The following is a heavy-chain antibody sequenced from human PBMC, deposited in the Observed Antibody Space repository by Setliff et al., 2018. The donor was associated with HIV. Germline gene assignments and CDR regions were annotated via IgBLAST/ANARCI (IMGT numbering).Heavy chain of an antibody. CDR1: GGSFTDIGGSFTDYY. V-gene: IGHV4-34*01. J-gene: IGHJ4*02. D-gene: IGHD3-10*01. CDR2: INHSGST. CDR3: ARNTRAGDFDY. Sequence: PSETLSLTCAVFGGSFTDIGGSFTDYYWIWIRQPPGKGLEWIGEINHSGSTYYNPSLKSRVTISVDTSKNQFSLRLTSVTAADTAVYYCARNTRAGDFDYWGQGTLVTVSS.